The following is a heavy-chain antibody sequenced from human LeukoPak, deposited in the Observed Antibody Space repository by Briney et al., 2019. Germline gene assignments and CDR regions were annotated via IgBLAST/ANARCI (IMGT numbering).Heavy chain of an antibody. CDR1: GFTFSSYW. CDR2: INSDGSST. Sequence: GGSLRLACAASGFTFSSYWMHWVRQAPGKVLVWVSRINSDGSSTIYADSVKGRFSISRDNAKNTLYLKMNSLRAEDTAVYYCARGSGYYLYWGQGTLVTVSS. CDR3: ARGSGYYLY. D-gene: IGHD3-22*01. J-gene: IGHJ4*02. V-gene: IGHV3-74*01.